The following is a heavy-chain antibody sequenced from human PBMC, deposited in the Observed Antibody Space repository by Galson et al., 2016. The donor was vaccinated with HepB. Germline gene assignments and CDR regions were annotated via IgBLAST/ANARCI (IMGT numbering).Heavy chain of an antibody. CDR3: AKGTTLQVHFGYFDH. Sequence: SLRLSCAASGFIFSNYAMSWVRPAPGKGLEWVSGISDSAGSTYFADSVKGRFTISRDNSKNTLYLQMNSLRVEDTAVYYCAKGTTLQVHFGYFDHWGQGTLVTVSS. V-gene: IGHV3-23*01. CDR1: GFIFSNYA. J-gene: IGHJ4*02. D-gene: IGHD1/OR15-1a*01. CDR2: ISDSAGST.